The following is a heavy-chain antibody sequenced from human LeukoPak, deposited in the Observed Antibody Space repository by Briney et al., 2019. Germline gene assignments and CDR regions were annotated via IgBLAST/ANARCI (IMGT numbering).Heavy chain of an antibody. CDR3: ATSTYYYGSGSDYYFDY. CDR1: GYSFTSYW. Sequence: GESLKISCKGSGYSFTSYWIGRVRQMPGKGLEWMGIIYPGDSDTRYSPSFQGQVTISADKSISTAYLQWSSLKASDTAMYYCATSTYYYGSGSDYYFDYWGQGTLVTVSS. CDR2: IYPGDSDT. V-gene: IGHV5-51*01. D-gene: IGHD3-10*01. J-gene: IGHJ4*02.